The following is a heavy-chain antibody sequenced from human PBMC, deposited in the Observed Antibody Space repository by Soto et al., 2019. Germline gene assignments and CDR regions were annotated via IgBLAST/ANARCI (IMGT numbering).Heavy chain of an antibody. CDR1: GFTFSSYA. J-gene: IGHJ3*02. Sequence: GGSLRLSCAASGFTFSSYAMHWVRQAPGKGLEWVAVIPYDGSNKYYADSVKGRFTISRDNSKNTLYLQMNSLRVEDTAVYYCARDRPGDEGDGFDIWGHGTMVTVSS. CDR3: ARDRPGDEGDGFDI. CDR2: IPYDGSNK. D-gene: IGHD3-10*01. V-gene: IGHV3-30*14.